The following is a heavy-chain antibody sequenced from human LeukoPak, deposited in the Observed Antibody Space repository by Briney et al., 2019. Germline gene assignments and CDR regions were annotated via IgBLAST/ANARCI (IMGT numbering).Heavy chain of an antibody. Sequence: SETLSLTCTVSGGSIRSSSYYWGWIRQPPGKGLEWIGSIYYSGSTYYNPSLKSRVTISVDTLKNQLSLKLSSVTAADTAVYYCARMEGSDGTIDYWGQGTLVTVSS. J-gene: IGHJ4*02. CDR2: IYYSGST. CDR1: GGSIRSSSYY. V-gene: IGHV4-39*01. CDR3: ARMEGSDGTIDY. D-gene: IGHD2-15*01.